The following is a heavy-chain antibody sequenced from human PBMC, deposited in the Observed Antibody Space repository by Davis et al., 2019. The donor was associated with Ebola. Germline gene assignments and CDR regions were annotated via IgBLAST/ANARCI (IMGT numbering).Heavy chain of an antibody. J-gene: IGHJ6*04. V-gene: IGHV6-1*01. D-gene: IGHD5-12*01. CDR1: GDSVSSSGAA. CDR3: ARGWLRSGLDV. Sequence: HSQTLSLTCAISGDSVSSSGAAWIWIRQSPSRGLEWLGRTYYNSKWYNDYAASVKSRIIINPDTSKNQFSLQLNSVTPEDTAVYYCARGWLRSGLDVWGKGAAVIVSS. CDR2: TYYNSKWYN.